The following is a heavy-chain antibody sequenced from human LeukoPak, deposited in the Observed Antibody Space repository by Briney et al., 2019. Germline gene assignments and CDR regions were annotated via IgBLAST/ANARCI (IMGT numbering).Heavy chain of an antibody. CDR2: INHSGST. CDR1: GGSFSGYY. CDR3: ARGRSGSYFLYYYYMDV. Sequence: SETLSLTCAVYGGSFSGYYWSWPRQPPGKGLEWIGEINHSGSTNYNPSLKSRVTISVDTSKNQFSLKLSSVTAADTAVYYCARGRSGSYFLYYYYMDVWGKGTTVTVSS. D-gene: IGHD3-10*01. J-gene: IGHJ6*03. V-gene: IGHV4-34*01.